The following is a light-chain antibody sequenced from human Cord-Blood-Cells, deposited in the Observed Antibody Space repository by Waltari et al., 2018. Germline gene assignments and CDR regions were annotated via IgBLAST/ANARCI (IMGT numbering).Light chain of an antibody. V-gene: IGLV2-23*01. CDR1: SSAVGGSNL. CDR3: CSYAGSSTWV. J-gene: IGLJ3*02. Sequence: QSALTPPASVSGSPGASIPISCTGPSSAVGGSNLCPWYQHHPGKAPKLMIYEGRKRPSGVSNRFSGSKSGNTASLTISVLQAEDEADYYCCSYAGSSTWVFGGGTKLIVL. CDR2: EGR.